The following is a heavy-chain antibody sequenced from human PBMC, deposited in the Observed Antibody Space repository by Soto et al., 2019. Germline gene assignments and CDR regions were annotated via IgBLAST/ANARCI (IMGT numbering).Heavy chain of an antibody. D-gene: IGHD3-10*01. CDR3: AKGRGGSGSLTPRVDF. Sequence: EVQLLESGGGLVQPGGSLRLSCAASGFTFNNYAMTWVRQAPGKGLEWVSAISGGGDTTHYADSVKGRFTVSRDGSKNTLYLQMSSLRAEDTALYYCAKGRGGSGSLTPRVDFWGQGTLVTVSS. V-gene: IGHV3-23*01. CDR2: ISGGGDTT. CDR1: GFTFNNYA. J-gene: IGHJ4*02.